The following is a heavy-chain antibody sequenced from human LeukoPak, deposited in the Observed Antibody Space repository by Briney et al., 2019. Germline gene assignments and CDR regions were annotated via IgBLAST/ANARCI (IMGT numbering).Heavy chain of an antibody. CDR1: GLTFSTYA. Sequence: GGSLRLSCAASGLTFSTYAMTWVRQAPGRGLEWVSAISGSGGSTYYADSVKGRFTISRDNSKNTLYLQMNSLRAEDTAVYYCARGGSGWFFSDFWGQGTLVTVSS. J-gene: IGHJ4*02. CDR3: ARGGSGWFFSDF. V-gene: IGHV3-23*01. D-gene: IGHD6-19*01. CDR2: ISGSGGST.